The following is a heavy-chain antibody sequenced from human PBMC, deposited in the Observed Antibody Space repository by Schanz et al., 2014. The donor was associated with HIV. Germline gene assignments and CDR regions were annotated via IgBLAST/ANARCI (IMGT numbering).Heavy chain of an antibody. V-gene: IGHV3-30*18. CDR2: ISYDGTNK. J-gene: IGHJ6*02. D-gene: IGHD3-22*01. CDR1: GFTFDNYG. CDR3: AKDRNYYDSKYRGKGNYYYYYGMDV. Sequence: QVRLVESGGGVVQPGRSLRLSCAASGFTFDNYGMHWVRQAPGKGLEWVAVISYDGTNKYYADSVKGRLTISRDNSKNTLYLQMKSLRAEDTAVYYCAKDRNYYDSKYRGKGNYYYYYGMDVWGQGTTVTVSS.